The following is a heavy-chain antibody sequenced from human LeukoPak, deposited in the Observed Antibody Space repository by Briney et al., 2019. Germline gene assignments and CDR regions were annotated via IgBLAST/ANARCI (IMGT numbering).Heavy chain of an antibody. CDR2: VNTNTGNP. Sequence: GASVKVSCKPSGHTFTDYAINWVRQAPGQGLEYMGWVNTNTGNPTYAQGFTGRFVFSSDSSVSTAYLQITSLKADDSAIYFCASCNDSSGYFAYWGQGTLVTVSS. CDR3: ASCNDSSGYFAY. D-gene: IGHD3-22*01. CDR1: GHTFTDYA. V-gene: IGHV7-4-1*02. J-gene: IGHJ4*02.